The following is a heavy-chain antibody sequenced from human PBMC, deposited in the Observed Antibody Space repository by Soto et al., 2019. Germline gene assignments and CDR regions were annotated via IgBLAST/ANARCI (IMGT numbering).Heavy chain of an antibody. D-gene: IGHD6-13*01. Sequence: QVQLQESGPGLVKPSGTLSLTCAVSGGSISSSNWWSWVRQPPGKGLEWIGEIYHSGSTNYNPSLTCRVTISVDKSKNQFSLKLSSVTAADTAVYYCARASSSWYYFDYWGQGTLVTVSS. CDR1: GGSISSSNW. CDR3: ARASSSWYYFDY. J-gene: IGHJ4*02. CDR2: IYHSGST. V-gene: IGHV4-4*02.